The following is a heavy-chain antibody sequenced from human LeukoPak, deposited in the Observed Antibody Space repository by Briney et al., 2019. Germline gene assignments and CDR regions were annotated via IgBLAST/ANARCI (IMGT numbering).Heavy chain of an antibody. CDR3: ARATRGYSYGYGDAFDI. J-gene: IGHJ3*02. V-gene: IGHV4-34*01. Sequence: SETLSLTCAVYGGSFSGYYWSWIRQPPGKGLEWIGEINHSGSTNYNPSLKSRVTISVDTSKNQFSLKLSSVTAADTAVYYCARATRGYSYGYGDAFDIWGQGTMVTVSS. CDR2: INHSGST. D-gene: IGHD5-18*01. CDR1: GGSFSGYY.